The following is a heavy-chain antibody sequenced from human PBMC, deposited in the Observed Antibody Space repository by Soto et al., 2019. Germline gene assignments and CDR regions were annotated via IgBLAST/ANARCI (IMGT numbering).Heavy chain of an antibody. Sequence: QVQLVQSGAELKKPGSSVKVSCKASGGTFRSYSISWVRQAPGQGLEWMGGIIPIFDITNYAQKFQGRVTITADESTSTAYMELSSLGSDDTAVYNCARPDEGGYSSNHHYYYALDVWGQWTTVTV. D-gene: IGHD3-22*01. CDR1: GGTFRSYS. CDR2: IIPIFDIT. V-gene: IGHV1-69*01. CDR3: ARPDEGGYSSNHHYYYALDV. J-gene: IGHJ6*02.